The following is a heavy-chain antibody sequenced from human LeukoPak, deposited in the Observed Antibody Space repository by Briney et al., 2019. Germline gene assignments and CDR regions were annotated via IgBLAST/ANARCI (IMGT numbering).Heavy chain of an antibody. Sequence: SVKVSCKASGGTFSSYAISWVRQAPGQGLEWMGGIIPIFGTANYAQKFQSRVTITADESTSTAYMELSSLRSEDTAVYYCARARIYCSSTSCYSNWFDPWGQGTLVTVSS. CDR1: GGTFSSYA. CDR3: ARARIYCSSTSCYSNWFDP. CDR2: IIPIFGTA. D-gene: IGHD2-2*01. J-gene: IGHJ5*02. V-gene: IGHV1-69*13.